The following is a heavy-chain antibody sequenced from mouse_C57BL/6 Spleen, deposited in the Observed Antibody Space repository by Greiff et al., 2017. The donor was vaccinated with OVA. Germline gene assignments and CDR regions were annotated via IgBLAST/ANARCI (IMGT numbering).Heavy chain of an antibody. CDR3: TRDGYDKRFAY. Sequence: QVQLQQSGAELVRPGASVTLSCKASGYTFTDYEMHWVKQTPVHGLEWIGAIDPETGGTAYNQKFKGKAILTADKSSSTAYMELRSLTSEDSAVYYGTRDGYDKRFAYWGQGTLVTVSA. D-gene: IGHD2-2*01. CDR1: GYTFTDYE. CDR2: IDPETGGT. J-gene: IGHJ3*01. V-gene: IGHV1-15*01.